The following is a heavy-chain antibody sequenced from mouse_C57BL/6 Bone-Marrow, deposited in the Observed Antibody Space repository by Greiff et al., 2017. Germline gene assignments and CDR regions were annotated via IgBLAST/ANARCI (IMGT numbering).Heavy chain of an antibody. Sequence: DVKLVESGGGLVQPGGSLKLSCAASGFTFSDYYMYWVRQTPEKRLEWVAYISNGGGSTYYPDTVKGRFTISRDNAKNTLYLQMSRLKSEDTAMYYCARQDDYYFDYWGQGTTLTVSS. D-gene: IGHD2-4*01. V-gene: IGHV5-12*01. CDR2: ISNGGGST. CDR1: GFTFSDYY. J-gene: IGHJ2*01. CDR3: ARQDDYYFDY.